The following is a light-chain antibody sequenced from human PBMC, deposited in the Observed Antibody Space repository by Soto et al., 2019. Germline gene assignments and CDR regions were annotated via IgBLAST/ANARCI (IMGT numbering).Light chain of an antibody. J-gene: IGLJ1*01. CDR1: STDFVSYNR. CDR3: SLYTSDNTYV. Sequence: QPVLTQPPSVSGSPGQSVTISCTGTSTDFVSYNRVSWYQQPPGTAPKLIIYEASNRPSGVPDRFSGSKSGNTASLTISGLQAADEADYYCSLYTSDNTYVFGTGTKLTVL. V-gene: IGLV2-18*01. CDR2: EAS.